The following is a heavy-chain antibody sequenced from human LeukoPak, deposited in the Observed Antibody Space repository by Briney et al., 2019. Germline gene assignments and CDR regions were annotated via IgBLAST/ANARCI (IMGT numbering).Heavy chain of an antibody. V-gene: IGHV1-2*02. CDR1: GYTFNGYY. CDR2: INPNSGGT. D-gene: IGHD6-19*01. CDR3: ARPGSGWTWGTFDI. J-gene: IGHJ3*02. Sequence: GASVKVSCKASGYTFNGYYMHWVRPAPGQGLEWMGWINPNSGGTNYAQKFQGRVTMTRDTSISTAYMELSRLRSDDTAVYYCARPGSGWTWGTFDIWGQGTMITVSS.